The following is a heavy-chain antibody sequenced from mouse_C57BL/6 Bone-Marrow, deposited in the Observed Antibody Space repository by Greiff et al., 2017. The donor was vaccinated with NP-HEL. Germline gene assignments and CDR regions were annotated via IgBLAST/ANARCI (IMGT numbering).Heavy chain of an antibody. J-gene: IGHJ4*01. CDR3: ARPANWSYAMDY. V-gene: IGHV1-26*01. Sequence: VQLQQSGPELVKPGASVKISCKASGYTFTDYYMNWVKQSHGKSLEWIGDINPNNGGTSYNQKFKGKATLTVDKSSSTAYMELRSLTSEDSAVYYCARPANWSYAMDYWGQGTSVTVSS. CDR1: GYTFTDYY. CDR2: INPNNGGT. D-gene: IGHD4-1*01.